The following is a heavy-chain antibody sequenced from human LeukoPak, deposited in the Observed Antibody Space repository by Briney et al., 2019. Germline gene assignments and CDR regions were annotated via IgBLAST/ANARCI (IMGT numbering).Heavy chain of an antibody. CDR3: AMESPIYGDWGYYYYMDV. Sequence: SETLSLTCTVSGGSISSYYWSWIRQPPGKGLEWIGYIYYSGSTNYNPSLKSRVTISVDTSKNQFSLKLSSVTAADTAVHYCAMESPIYGDWGYYYYMDVWGKGTTVTISS. CDR1: GGSISSYY. J-gene: IGHJ6*03. V-gene: IGHV4-59*01. D-gene: IGHD4-17*01. CDR2: IYYSGST.